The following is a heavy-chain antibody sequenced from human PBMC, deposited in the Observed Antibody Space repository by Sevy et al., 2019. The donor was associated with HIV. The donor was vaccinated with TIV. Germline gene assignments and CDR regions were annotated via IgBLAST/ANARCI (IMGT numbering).Heavy chain of an antibody. J-gene: IGHJ4*02. CDR2: IRSKAYGGTT. CDR1: GFRFGDYA. D-gene: IGHD3-10*01. CDR3: SRSGLLWFGAPSPFDS. Sequence: GGSLRLSCTASGFRFGDYAMSWFRQAPGKGLEWIGFIRSKAYGGTTDYAASVKGRLTMSRDDFKSIAYLQMNNLKTEDTAMYYCSRSGLLWFGAPSPFDSWGQGTLVTVSS. V-gene: IGHV3-49*03.